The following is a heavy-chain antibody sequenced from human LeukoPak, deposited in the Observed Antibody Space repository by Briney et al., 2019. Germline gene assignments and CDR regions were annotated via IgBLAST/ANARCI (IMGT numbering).Heavy chain of an antibody. J-gene: IGHJ4*02. CDR2: IYHSGST. D-gene: IGHD3-16*01. CDR1: GGSISSSNW. Sequence: SGTLSLTCAVSGGSISSSNWWSWVRQPPGKGLEWIGEIYHSGSTNYNPSLKSRVTISVDKSKNQFSLKLSSVTAADTAVYYCARHTPLASGPYFDYWGQGTLVTVSS. CDR3: ARHTPLASGPYFDY. V-gene: IGHV4-4*02.